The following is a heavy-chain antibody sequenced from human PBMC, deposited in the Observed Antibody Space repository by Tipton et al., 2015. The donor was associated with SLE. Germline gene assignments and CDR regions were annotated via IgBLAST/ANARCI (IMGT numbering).Heavy chain of an antibody. V-gene: IGHV4-59*08. CDR3: ARTFGGVPGWFDP. J-gene: IGHJ5*02. CDR1: GDSINSHY. Sequence: TLSLTCTVSGDSINSHYWNWIRQPPGKGLQWIGYIYYSGSTNYNPSLKSRVTISVDTSKNQFSLKLSSVTAADTAVYYCARTFGGVPGWFDPWGQGTLVTVSS. CDR2: IYYSGST. D-gene: IGHD3-16*01.